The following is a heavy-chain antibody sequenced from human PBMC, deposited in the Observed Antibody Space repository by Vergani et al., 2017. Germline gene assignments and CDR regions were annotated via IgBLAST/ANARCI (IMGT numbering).Heavy chain of an antibody. Sequence: EVQLLESGGGLVQPGGSLRLSCAASGFTFSSYAMSWVRQAPGKGLEWVSAISGSGGSTYYADSVKGRFTISRDNSKNTLYLQMNSLRAEDTAVYYCARVWDHYDYVWGSAPYDFDYWGQGTLVTVSS. J-gene: IGHJ4*02. CDR1: GFTFSSYA. CDR3: ARVWDHYDYVWGSAPYDFDY. CDR2: ISGSGGST. V-gene: IGHV3-23*01. D-gene: IGHD3-16*01.